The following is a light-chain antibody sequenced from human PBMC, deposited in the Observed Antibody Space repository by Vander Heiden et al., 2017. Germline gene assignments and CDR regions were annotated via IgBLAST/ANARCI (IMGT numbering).Light chain of an antibody. CDR1: QSIDSY. Sequence: DNLLTQPPSSLSASVGDTVTITCRASQSIDSYLNWYHQKPGKAPKLLIYAASSLHSGVPSSFGGSGFGTDFTLTISSLQPEDSATYYCQQSYSAPYTFGQGTKLEI. V-gene: IGKV1-39*01. CDR3: QQSYSAPYT. J-gene: IGKJ2*01. CDR2: AAS.